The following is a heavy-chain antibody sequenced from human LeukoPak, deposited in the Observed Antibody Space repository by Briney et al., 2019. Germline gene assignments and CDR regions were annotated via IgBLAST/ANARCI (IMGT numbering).Heavy chain of an antibody. D-gene: IGHD6-13*01. J-gene: IGHJ4*02. V-gene: IGHV4-31*03. Sequence: SHTLSLTCTVSGGSISSGGYCWTWIRQHPGKGLEWIGYIYYSGSTYYNPSLKSRVTISVDTSKNQFSLKLSSVTAADTAVYYWARDVMAAAGELDYWGQGTLVTVSS. CDR3: ARDVMAAAGELDY. CDR2: IYYSGST. CDR1: GGSISSGGYC.